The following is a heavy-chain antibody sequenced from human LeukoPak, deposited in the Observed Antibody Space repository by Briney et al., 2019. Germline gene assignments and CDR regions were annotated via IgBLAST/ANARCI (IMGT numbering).Heavy chain of an antibody. Sequence: GRSLRLSCAASGFTFRSYGIHWVRQAPGKGLEWVAVISYDETNKYYADSVKGRFTISRDNSKDTLYLQMNSLRAEDTAVYYCAKDSSTTNYYYGLDVWGQGTTVTVSS. CDR1: GFTFRSYG. V-gene: IGHV3-30*18. J-gene: IGHJ6*02. CDR3: AKDSSTTNYYYGLDV. D-gene: IGHD6-13*01. CDR2: ISYDETNK.